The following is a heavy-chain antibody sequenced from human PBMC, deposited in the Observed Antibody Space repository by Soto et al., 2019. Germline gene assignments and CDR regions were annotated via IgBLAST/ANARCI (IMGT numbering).Heavy chain of an antibody. Sequence: PGGSLRLSCAASGFTFSSYWMHWVRQAPGKGLVWVSHINSDESSTTYADSVKGRFTISRDNAKNTLYLQMNSLRAEDTAVYYCAREYSSGWYPRAFDVWGQGTTVTV. J-gene: IGHJ6*02. V-gene: IGHV3-74*01. D-gene: IGHD6-19*01. CDR1: GFTFSSYW. CDR2: INSDESST. CDR3: AREYSSGWYPRAFDV.